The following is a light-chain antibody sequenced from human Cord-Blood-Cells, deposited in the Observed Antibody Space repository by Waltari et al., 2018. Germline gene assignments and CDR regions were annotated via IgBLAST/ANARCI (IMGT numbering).Light chain of an antibody. CDR3: QQYNNWPIT. Sequence: EIVMTQSPATLSVSPGERATLSCRASESVRSNLAWYQQKPGQAPRLCIYGASTRATGIPARFSGSGSGTEFTLTISSLQSEDFAVYYCQQYNNWPITFGQGTRLEIK. J-gene: IGKJ5*01. CDR1: ESVRSN. CDR2: GAS. V-gene: IGKV3-15*01.